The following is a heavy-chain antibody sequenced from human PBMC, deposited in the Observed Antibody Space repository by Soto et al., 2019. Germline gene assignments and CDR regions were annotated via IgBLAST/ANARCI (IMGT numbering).Heavy chain of an antibody. Sequence: SETLSLTCTVSGGSISSGGYYWSWIRQHPGKGLEWIGYIYYSGSTYYNPSLKSRVTISVDTSKNQFSLKLSSVTAADTAVYYCARVKVVYYDSSGLPRRVGYYFDYWGQGTLVTVSS. CDR1: GGSISSGGYY. D-gene: IGHD3-22*01. V-gene: IGHV4-31*03. CDR3: ARVKVVYYDSSGLPRRVGYYFDY. CDR2: IYYSGST. J-gene: IGHJ4*02.